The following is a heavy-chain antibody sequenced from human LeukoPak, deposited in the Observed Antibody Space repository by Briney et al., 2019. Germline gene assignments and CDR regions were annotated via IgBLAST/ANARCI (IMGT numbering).Heavy chain of an antibody. CDR1: GFTFSSYA. CDR2: VSDSGGST. V-gene: IGHV3-23*01. Sequence: PGGSLRLSCAASGFTFSSYALSWVRQAPGKGLEWVSGVSDSGGSTYYADSVKGRFTISIDNSKNTVYLQMNSLRAEDTAVYYCAKDGRIAAAGTVDYWGQGTLVTVSS. CDR3: AKDGRIAAAGTVDY. D-gene: IGHD6-13*01. J-gene: IGHJ4*02.